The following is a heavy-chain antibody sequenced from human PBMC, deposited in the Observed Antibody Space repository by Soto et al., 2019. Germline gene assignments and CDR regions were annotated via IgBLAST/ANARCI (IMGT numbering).Heavy chain of an antibody. Sequence: GGSRLSCAASGFKFSNYAMIWVRQAPGKGLEWVSLISATGGGTYYADSVKGRFTISRDNSHNTLYLQVHSLTAEDTAVYYCAKDRRAGGNSAFYFDFWGQGAQVTVYS. CDR3: AKDRRAGGNSAFYFDF. CDR1: GFKFSNYA. CDR2: ISATGGGT. V-gene: IGHV3-23*01. D-gene: IGHD3-16*01. J-gene: IGHJ4*02.